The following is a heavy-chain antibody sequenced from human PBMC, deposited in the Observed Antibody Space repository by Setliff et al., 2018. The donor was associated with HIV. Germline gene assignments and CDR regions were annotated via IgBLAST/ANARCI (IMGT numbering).Heavy chain of an antibody. Sequence: KASETLSLTCTVSGGSISSGSYYWSWIRQPAGKGLEWIGRIYTSGSTNYNPSLKSRVTISVDTSKNQFSLKLSSVTAADTAVYYCARDLGYSSSSIGGYYFDYWGQGTLVTVS. J-gene: IGHJ4*02. V-gene: IGHV4-61*02. CDR1: GGSISSGSYY. CDR3: ARDLGYSSSSIGGYYFDY. D-gene: IGHD6-6*01. CDR2: IYTSGST.